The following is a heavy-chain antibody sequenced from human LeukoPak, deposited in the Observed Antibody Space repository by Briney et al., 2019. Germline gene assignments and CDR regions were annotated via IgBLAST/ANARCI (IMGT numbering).Heavy chain of an antibody. J-gene: IGHJ4*02. Sequence: SETLSLTCTVSGYSISTGYYWGWIRQPPGKGLEWIGNFYHSGLTYYNPSLKSRVTISVDTSKNQFSLKLSSVTAADTAVYYCARDVSLWRTNGLFDYWGQGTLVTVSS. D-gene: IGHD1-14*01. CDR1: GYSISTGYY. V-gene: IGHV4-38-2*02. CDR2: FYHSGLT. CDR3: ARDVSLWRTNGLFDY.